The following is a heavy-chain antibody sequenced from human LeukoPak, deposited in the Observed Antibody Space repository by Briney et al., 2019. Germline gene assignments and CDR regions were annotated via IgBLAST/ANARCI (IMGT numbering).Heavy chain of an antibody. CDR3: ASRSAGDYVNTFDI. Sequence: GGSLRLFCAASGFTVSSNYMTWVRQAPGKGLEWVSVIYSGGRTYYADSVKGRFTISRDNSKNTLYLDMNSLRAEDTAVYYCASRSAGDYVNTFDIWGQGAMVTVSS. CDR2: IYSGGRT. V-gene: IGHV3-53*01. D-gene: IGHD4-17*01. CDR1: GFTVSSNY. J-gene: IGHJ3*02.